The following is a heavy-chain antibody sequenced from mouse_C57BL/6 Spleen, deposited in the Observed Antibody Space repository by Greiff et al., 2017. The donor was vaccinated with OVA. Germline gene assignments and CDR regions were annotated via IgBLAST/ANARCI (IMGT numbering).Heavy chain of an antibody. Sequence: VKLMESGAELVRPGTSVKVSCKASGYAFTNYLIEWVKQRPGQGLEWIGVINPGSGGTNYNEKFKGKATLTADKSSSTAYMQLSSLTSEDSAVYFCARIRGDYAMDDWGQGTSVTVSS. CDR3: ARIRGDYAMDD. CDR2: INPGSGGT. J-gene: IGHJ4*01. CDR1: GYAFTNYL. V-gene: IGHV1-54*01.